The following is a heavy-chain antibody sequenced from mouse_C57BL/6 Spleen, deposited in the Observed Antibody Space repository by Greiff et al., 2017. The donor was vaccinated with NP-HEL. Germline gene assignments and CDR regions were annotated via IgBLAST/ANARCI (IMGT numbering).Heavy chain of an antibody. J-gene: IGHJ1*03. V-gene: IGHV3-1*01. CDR1: GYSITSGYD. D-gene: IGHD2-4*01. CDR3: ARRRDDYYWYFDV. CDR2: ISYSGST. Sequence: VQLKESGPGMVKPSQSLSLTCTVTGYSITSGYDWHWIRHFPGNKLEWMGYISYSGSTNYNPSLKSRISITHDTSKNHFFLKLNSVTTEDTATYYCARRRDDYYWYFDVWGTGTTVTVSS.